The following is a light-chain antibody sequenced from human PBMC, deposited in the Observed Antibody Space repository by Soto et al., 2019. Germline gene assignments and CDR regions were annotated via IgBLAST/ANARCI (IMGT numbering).Light chain of an antibody. CDR3: QQRSSWPPIT. CDR1: QSVNNY. J-gene: IGKJ5*01. Sequence: EIVLTQSPATLSLSPGERATLSCRASQSVNNYLVWYQQKPRQAPRLLLYYASNRATGIPARFSGSGSGTDFSPTIISLEPEDFAVYYCQQRSSWPPITFGQGTRLEIK. CDR2: YAS. V-gene: IGKV3-11*01.